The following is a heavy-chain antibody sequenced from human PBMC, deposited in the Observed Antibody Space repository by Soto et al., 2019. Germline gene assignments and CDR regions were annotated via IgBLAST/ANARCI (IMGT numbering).Heavy chain of an antibody. Sequence: QVQLVQSGAEVKKPGSSVKVSCKASGGTFSSYAISWVRQAPGQGLEWMGGIIPIFGTANYAQKFQGRVTITADESTSTAYMELSSLRSEDTAVYYCARDLISSSWRYFDYWGQETLVTVSS. CDR1: GGTFSSYA. CDR3: ARDLISSSWRYFDY. CDR2: IIPIFGTA. D-gene: IGHD6-13*01. V-gene: IGHV1-69*01. J-gene: IGHJ4*02.